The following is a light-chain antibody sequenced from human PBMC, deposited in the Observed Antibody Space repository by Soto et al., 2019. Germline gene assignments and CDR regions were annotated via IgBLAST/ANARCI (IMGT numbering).Light chain of an antibody. Sequence: EIVMTQSPATLSVSPGERATLSCRASQSVGSDLAWYQQKPGQAPRLVIYGASTRATGIPARFSGSGSGTEFTLTISSLQSEDFAVYYCQQCNTWPPETFGQGTKVDIK. CDR2: GAS. V-gene: IGKV3-15*01. CDR3: QQCNTWPPET. CDR1: QSVGSD. J-gene: IGKJ1*01.